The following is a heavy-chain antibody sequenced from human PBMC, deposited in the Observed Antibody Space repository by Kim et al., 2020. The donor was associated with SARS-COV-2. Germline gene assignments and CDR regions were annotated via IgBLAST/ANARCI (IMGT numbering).Heavy chain of an antibody. CDR1: GGSISSGGYY. V-gene: IGHV4-31*03. CDR3: ARRREGDYYDSSGYYDNWFDP. Sequence: SETLSLTCTVSGGSISSGGYYWSWIRQHPGKGLEWIGYIYYSGSTYYNPSLKSRVTISVDTSKNQFSLKLSSVTAADTAVYYCARRREGDYYDSSGYYDNWFDPWGQGTLVTVSS. J-gene: IGHJ5*02. CDR2: IYYSGST. D-gene: IGHD3-22*01.